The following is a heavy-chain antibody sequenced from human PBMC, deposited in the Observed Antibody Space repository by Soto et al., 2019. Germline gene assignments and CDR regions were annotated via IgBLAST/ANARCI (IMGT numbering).Heavy chain of an antibody. Sequence: QVQLQESGPGLVKPSETLSLTCTVPGGSISSYYWSWLRQPPGKGLEWNGYIDYSGSTNYNPSLKSRATISVDTSKSQFSLKLSSVTAADTAVYYCARDRSRGFLGYWGQGTLVTVSS. V-gene: IGHV4-59*01. CDR3: ARDRSRGFLGY. D-gene: IGHD3-10*01. CDR1: GGSISSYY. J-gene: IGHJ4*02. CDR2: IDYSGST.